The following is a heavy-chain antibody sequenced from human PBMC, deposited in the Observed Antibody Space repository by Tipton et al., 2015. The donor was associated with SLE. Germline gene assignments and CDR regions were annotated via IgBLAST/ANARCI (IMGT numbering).Heavy chain of an antibody. Sequence: LGLSCAVYGGSFSGYYWSWIRQPPGKGLEWIGEINHSGSTNYNPSLKSRVTISVDTSKNQFSLKLSSVTAADTAVYYCARGQGYQWYYGSGSYIDYWGQGTLVTVSS. CDR3: ARGQGYQWYYGSGSYIDY. V-gene: IGHV4-34*01. J-gene: IGHJ4*02. D-gene: IGHD3-10*01. CDR1: GGSFSGYY. CDR2: INHSGST.